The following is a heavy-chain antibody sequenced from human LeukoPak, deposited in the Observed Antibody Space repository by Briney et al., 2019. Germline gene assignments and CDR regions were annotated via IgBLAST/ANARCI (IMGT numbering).Heavy chain of an antibody. V-gene: IGHV3-23*01. CDR2: ISGSGGST. Sequence: AGGSLRLSCAASGFTFSSYGMSWVRQAPGKGLEWVSAISGSGGSTYYADSVKGRFTISRDNSKNTLYLQMNSLRAEDTAVYYCAKRVGGWYPYLDYWGQGTLVTVSS. CDR3: AKRVGGWYPYLDY. CDR1: GFTFSSYG. D-gene: IGHD6-19*01. J-gene: IGHJ4*02.